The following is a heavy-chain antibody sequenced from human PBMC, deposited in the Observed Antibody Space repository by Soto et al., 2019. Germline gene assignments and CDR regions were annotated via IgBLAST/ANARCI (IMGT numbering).Heavy chain of an antibody. J-gene: IGHJ4*02. CDR3: AREGKYCGGDCHSFVDY. D-gene: IGHD2-21*02. CDR1: GFTFSSYA. CDR2: ISYDGSNK. V-gene: IGHV3-30-3*01. Sequence: QVQLVESGGGVVQPGRSLRLSCAASGFTFSSYAMHWVRQAPGKGLEWVAVISYDGSNKYYADSVKGRFTISRDNSKNTLYLQMNSLRAEDTAVYYCAREGKYCGGDCHSFVDYWGQGTLVTVSS.